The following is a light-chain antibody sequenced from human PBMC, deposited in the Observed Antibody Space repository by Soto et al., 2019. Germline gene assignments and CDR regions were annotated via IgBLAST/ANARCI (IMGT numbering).Light chain of an antibody. V-gene: IGLV2-14*03. CDR1: SSDVGRYNY. J-gene: IGLJ2*01. Sequence: QSALTQPASVSGSPGQSITISCTGTSSDVGRYNYVSWYQHHAGKAPQLMIYDVSSQPSGVSNRFSGSKSGNTASLTSSGLQAEDVADYYCSSYTSSSTLVVFGGGTKLTVL. CDR3: SSYTSSSTLVV. CDR2: DVS.